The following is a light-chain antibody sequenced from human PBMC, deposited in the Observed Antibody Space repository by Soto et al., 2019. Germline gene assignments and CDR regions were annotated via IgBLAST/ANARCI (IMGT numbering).Light chain of an antibody. CDR3: QQRYMDPIT. J-gene: IGKJ5*01. CDR1: QSISTY. CDR2: DAY. V-gene: IGKV1-39*01. Sequence: DIQMTQSPSSLSASVGNRVTITCRASQSISTYLNWYQKKPGKDTNILIYDAYRLQSGVPSRVSGSGGGTDVTLSISSVQPEDGATYVGQQRYMDPITFGQGTRLEIK.